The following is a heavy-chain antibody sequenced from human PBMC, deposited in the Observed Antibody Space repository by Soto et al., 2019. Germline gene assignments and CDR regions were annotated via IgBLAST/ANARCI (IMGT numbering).Heavy chain of an antibody. J-gene: IGHJ5*02. V-gene: IGHV3-48*02. CDR3: ARDDAGYGGNWFDP. Sequence: EVQLVESGGGLVQPGGSLRLSCAASGFTFSSYSMNWVRQAPGKGLAWVSYISSSSRTIYYAYSVKGRFTISRDNAKTSLYLQMNSLRDEDTAVYYCARDDAGYGGNWFDPWGQGTLVTVSS. CDR1: GFTFSSYS. D-gene: IGHD5-12*01. CDR2: ISSSSRTI.